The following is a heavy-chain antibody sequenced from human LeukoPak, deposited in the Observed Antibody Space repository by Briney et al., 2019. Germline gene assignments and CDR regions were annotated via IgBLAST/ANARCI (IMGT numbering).Heavy chain of an antibody. CDR3: ARDYDVLTAYPPTQLFDP. CDR2: IYTSGST. D-gene: IGHD3-9*01. Sequence: PSETLSLTCTVSGYSISSGYYWSWIRQPAGKGLEWIGRIYTSGSTNYNPSLKSRVTMSVDTSKNQFSLKLNSVTAADTAVYYCARDYDVLTAYPPTQLFDPWGQGTLVTVSS. J-gene: IGHJ5*02. V-gene: IGHV4-4*07. CDR1: GYSISSGYY.